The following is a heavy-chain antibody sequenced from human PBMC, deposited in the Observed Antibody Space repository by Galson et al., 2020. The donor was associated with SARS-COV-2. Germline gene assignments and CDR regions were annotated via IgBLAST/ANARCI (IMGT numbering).Heavy chain of an antibody. Sequence: GESLKISCGASGFTLSSYGMHWVRQAPGKGLEWVAVIWYDGSNEYYADSVKGRFTISRDNSKNTLYLQMNSLRAEDTAVYYCARPYGKRGAYYGVDVWGQGTTVTVSS. V-gene: IGHV3-33*01. CDR1: GFTLSSYG. CDR2: IWYDGSNE. D-gene: IGHD3-10*01. CDR3: ARPYGKRGAYYGVDV. J-gene: IGHJ6*02.